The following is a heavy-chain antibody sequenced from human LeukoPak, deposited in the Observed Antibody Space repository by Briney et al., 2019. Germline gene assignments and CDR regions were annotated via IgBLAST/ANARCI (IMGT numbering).Heavy chain of an antibody. CDR3: ARDLGYSYPYYFDN. CDR2: ISSSVSTI. V-gene: IGHV3-48*04. Sequence: GGSLRLSCAASGFSFSSFSMDWVRQAPGKGLEWISYISSSVSTIFYADSVKGRFTISRDNAKNSLFLQMDSLGAEDTAVYYCARDLGYSYPYYFDNWGQGTLVTVSS. D-gene: IGHD5-18*01. J-gene: IGHJ4*02. CDR1: GFSFSSFS.